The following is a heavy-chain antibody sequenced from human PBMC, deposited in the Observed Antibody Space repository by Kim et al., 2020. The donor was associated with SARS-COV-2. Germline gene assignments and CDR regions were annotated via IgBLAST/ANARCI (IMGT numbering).Heavy chain of an antibody. D-gene: IGHD6-13*01. V-gene: IGHV4-61*02. CDR3: ARARQPLVRFYWYFDL. CDR1: GGSISSGSYY. CDR2: IYTSGST. Sequence: SETLSLTCTVSGGSISSGSYYWSWIRQPAGKGLEWIGRIYTSGSTNYNPSLKSRVTISVDTSKNQFSLKLSSVTAADTAVYYCARARQPLVRFYWYFDLWGRGTLVTVSS. J-gene: IGHJ2*01.